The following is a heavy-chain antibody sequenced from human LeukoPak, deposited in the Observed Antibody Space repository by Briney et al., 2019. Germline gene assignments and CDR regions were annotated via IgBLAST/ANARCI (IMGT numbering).Heavy chain of an antibody. CDR3: ALNDYGDGLGY. CDR2: INPNSGGT. V-gene: IGHV1-2*03. J-gene: IGHJ4*02. CDR1: GYTFTVYY. Sequence: LGASVTVSCKASGYTFTVYYIHWVRQAPGQGLEWMGWINPNSGGTNYAQRFQGRVTMTRDTSFSTAYMELSRLRSDDTAVYYCALNDYGDGLGYWGQGTLVTVFS. D-gene: IGHD4-17*01.